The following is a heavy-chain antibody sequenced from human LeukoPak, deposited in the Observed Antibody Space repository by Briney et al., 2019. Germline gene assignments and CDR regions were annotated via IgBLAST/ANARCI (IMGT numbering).Heavy chain of an antibody. J-gene: IGHJ6*02. CDR1: GGSISSVGYY. CDR3: ARDQLGSGWANYGMDV. CDR2: IYYSGST. D-gene: IGHD6-19*01. Sequence: SETLSLTCTVSGGSISSVGYYWSWIRQHPGKGLEWIGYIYYSGSTYYNPSLKSRVTISVDTSKNQFSLKLSSVTAADTAVYYCARDQLGSGWANYGMDVWGQGTTVTVSS. V-gene: IGHV4-31*03.